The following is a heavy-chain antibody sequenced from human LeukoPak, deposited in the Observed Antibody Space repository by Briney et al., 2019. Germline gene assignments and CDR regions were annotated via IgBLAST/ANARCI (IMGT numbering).Heavy chain of an antibody. CDR3: AFSAFSGTVY. Sequence: GGSLRLSCAASEFTFSSYSMNWVRQAPGKGLEWVANIKQDGSEKYYVDSVKGRFTISRDNAKNSLYLQMHSLRAEDTAVYYCAFSAFSGTVYWGQGTLVTVSS. J-gene: IGHJ4*02. D-gene: IGHD3-10*01. CDR2: IKQDGSEK. V-gene: IGHV3-7*01. CDR1: EFTFSSYS.